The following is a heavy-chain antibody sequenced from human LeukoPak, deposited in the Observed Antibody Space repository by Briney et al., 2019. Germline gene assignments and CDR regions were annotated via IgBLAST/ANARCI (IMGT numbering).Heavy chain of an antibody. V-gene: IGHV5-51*01. CDR1: GYSFSNYW. CDR2: IYPGDSDT. J-gene: IGHJ5*02. CDR3: ARHRSIAAAGTWWFDP. D-gene: IGHD6-13*01. Sequence: GESLKISCKGSGYSFSNYWIGRVRQMPGKGLEWMGIIYPGDSDTRYSPSFQGQVTISADKSINTAYLQWSSLKASDTAMYYCARHRSIAAAGTWWFDPWGQGTLVTVSS.